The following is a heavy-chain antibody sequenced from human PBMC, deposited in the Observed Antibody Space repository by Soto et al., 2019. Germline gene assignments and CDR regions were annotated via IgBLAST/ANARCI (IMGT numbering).Heavy chain of an antibody. CDR3: AKGYSGSYD. D-gene: IGHD1-26*01. CDR1: GFTFSSYG. CDR2: IAYDGSNK. Sequence: QVQLVESGGGVAQPGRSLRLSCAASGFTFSSYGLHWVRQAPGKGLEWVAVIAYDGSNKYYADSVKGRFTISRDNSKNSLYLQMNSLRAEDTAVYYCAKGYSGSYDWGQGTLVTVSS. J-gene: IGHJ4*02. V-gene: IGHV3-30*18.